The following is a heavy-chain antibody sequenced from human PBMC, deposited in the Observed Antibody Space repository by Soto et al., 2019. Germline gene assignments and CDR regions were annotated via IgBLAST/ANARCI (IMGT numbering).Heavy chain of an antibody. CDR2: ISGRTDST. CDR1: GFTFINHA. J-gene: IGHJ4*02. Sequence: PGGALRLSCATSGFTFINHATNWVRQAPGKGLEWVSAISGRTDSTYYAGSVKGRFTISRDNSANTLYLQMSSLRAEDTAVYYCAKDKGDVWGNTRYALFSQWGQGTLVTVSS. V-gene: IGHV3-23*01. D-gene: IGHD3-16*02. CDR3: AKDKGDVWGNTRYALFSQ.